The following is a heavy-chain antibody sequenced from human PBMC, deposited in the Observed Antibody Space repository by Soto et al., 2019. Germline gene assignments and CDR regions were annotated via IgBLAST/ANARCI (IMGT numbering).Heavy chain of an antibody. CDR3: XKIALLRYFDWPDNDAFDI. V-gene: IGHV3-30*18. CDR1: GFTFSSYG. D-gene: IGHD3-9*01. Sequence: GGSLRLSCAASGFTFSSYGMHWVRQAPGKGLEWVAVISYDGSNKYYADSVKGRFTISRDNSKNTLYLQMNSLRAEDTAVYYCXKIALLRYFDWPDNDAFDIWGQGTMVTVSS. J-gene: IGHJ3*02. CDR2: ISYDGSNK.